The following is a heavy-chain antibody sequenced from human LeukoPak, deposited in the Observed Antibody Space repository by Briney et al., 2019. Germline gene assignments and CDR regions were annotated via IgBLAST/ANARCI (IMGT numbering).Heavy chain of an antibody. V-gene: IGHV1-2*02. CDR1: GYTFTDYY. CDR2: IIPNSGGT. Sequence: ASVKVSCKASGYTFTDYYMHWVRQAPGQGLEWMGWIIPNSGGTNYAQKFQGRVTMTRDTSISTAYMELSRLRSDDTAVYYCARDPAADAGYSSSWYLGWFDPWGQGTLVTVSS. J-gene: IGHJ5*02. D-gene: IGHD6-13*01. CDR3: ARDPAADAGYSSSWYLGWFDP.